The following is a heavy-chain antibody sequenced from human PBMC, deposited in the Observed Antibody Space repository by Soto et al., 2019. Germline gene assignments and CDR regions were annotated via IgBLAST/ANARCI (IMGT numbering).Heavy chain of an antibody. CDR1: GFTFSSYW. J-gene: IGHJ3*02. CDR2: INSDGTST. Sequence: EGSLRLSCAASGFTFSSYWPHYVSQPPGKGLVWVARINSDGTSTSYADSVRGRFTISRDNAKNTLYLQMNSLRAEDTAMYYCIRDFGEVGFKAAVDMWGQVPTVTV. CDR3: IRDFGEVGFKAAVDM. V-gene: IGHV3-74*01. D-gene: IGHD1-26*01.